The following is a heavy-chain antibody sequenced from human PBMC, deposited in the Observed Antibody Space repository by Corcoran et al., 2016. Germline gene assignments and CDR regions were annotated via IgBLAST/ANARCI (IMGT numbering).Heavy chain of an antibody. CDR1: GYSFTSYW. V-gene: IGHV5-51*01. Sequence: EVQRVQSGAEVKKPGESLRISRKGSGYSFTSYWIGWVRQIPGKGLEWVGIIYPGDSDTRYSPSFQGQVTISADKSISTAYLQWSSLKASDTAMYYCARRLGYSSSRGNWFDPWGQGTLVTVSS. CDR2: IYPGDSDT. J-gene: IGHJ5*02. CDR3: ARRLGYSSSRGNWFDP. D-gene: IGHD6-13*01.